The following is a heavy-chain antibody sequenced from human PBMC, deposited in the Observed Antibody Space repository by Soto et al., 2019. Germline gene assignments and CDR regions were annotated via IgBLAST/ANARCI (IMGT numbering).Heavy chain of an antibody. CDR3: ATAEVDY. CDR2: MNSDGSTT. Sequence: GESLKISCAASGFTFSTYTMHWVRQAPGKGLEWVSRMNSDGSTTNYADSVKGRFTVSRNNARNTLHLQMNSLRAEDTAVYYCATAEVDYWGPGTLVTVSS. J-gene: IGHJ4*02. CDR1: GFTFSTYT. V-gene: IGHV3-74*01.